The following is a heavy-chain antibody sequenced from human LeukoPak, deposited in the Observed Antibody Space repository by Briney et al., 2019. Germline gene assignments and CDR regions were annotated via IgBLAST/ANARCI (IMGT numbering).Heavy chain of an antibody. D-gene: IGHD5-24*01. Sequence: GGSLRLSCAGSGFTLSSNWMHWVRQGPGKGLVWVSRIYSDGSRTNYADSVKGRFTISRDNSKNTLYLQMNSLRADDTAVYYCAKSGYNRFDYWGQGTLVTVSS. CDR3: AKSGYNRFDY. J-gene: IGHJ4*02. V-gene: IGHV3-74*01. CDR1: GFTLSSNW. CDR2: IYSDGSRT.